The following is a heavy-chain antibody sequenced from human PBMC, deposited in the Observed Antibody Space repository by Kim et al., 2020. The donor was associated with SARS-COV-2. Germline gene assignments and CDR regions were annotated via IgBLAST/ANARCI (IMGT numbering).Heavy chain of an antibody. CDR2: IKQDGSEK. V-gene: IGHV3-7*01. Sequence: GGSLRLSCAASGFTFSSYWMSWVRQAPGKGLEWVANIKQDGSEKYYVDSVKGRFTISRDNAKNSLYLQMNSLRAEDTAVYYCAREPSDSGLLWFGAMDVWGQGPTVTVSS. D-gene: IGHD3-10*01. CDR1: GFTFSSYW. CDR3: AREPSDSGLLWFGAMDV. J-gene: IGHJ6*02.